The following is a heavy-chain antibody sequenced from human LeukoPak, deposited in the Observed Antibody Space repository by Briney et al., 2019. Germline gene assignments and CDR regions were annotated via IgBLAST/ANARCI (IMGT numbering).Heavy chain of an antibody. CDR1: GGSISGYY. Sequence: SETLSLTCTVSGGSISGYYWSWTRQPPGKGLEWIGYIYTSGSTNYNPSLKSRVTISVDTSKNQLSLKLSSVTAADTAVYYCVRHRVFGDLWSWGQGTLVTVSS. V-gene: IGHV4-4*09. J-gene: IGHJ5*02. D-gene: IGHD3-10*02. CDR2: IYTSGST. CDR3: VRHRVFGDLWS.